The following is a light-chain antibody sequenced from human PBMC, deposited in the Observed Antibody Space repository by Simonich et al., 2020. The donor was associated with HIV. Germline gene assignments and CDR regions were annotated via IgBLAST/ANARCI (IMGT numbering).Light chain of an antibody. CDR3: QLRSNWPPT. J-gene: IGKJ1*01. Sequence: EIELTQSPATLSLSPGERATLSCWARQSISTYIAWYQHKPGQAPRLLIYDASNRATGIPARFSGSGSGTNFTLTISSLEPEDFAVYYCQLRSNWPPTFGQGTKVEIK. CDR1: QSISTY. V-gene: IGKV3-11*01. CDR2: DAS.